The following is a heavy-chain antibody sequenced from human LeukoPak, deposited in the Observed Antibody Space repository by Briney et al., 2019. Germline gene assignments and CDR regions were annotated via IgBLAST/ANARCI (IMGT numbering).Heavy chain of an antibody. D-gene: IGHD3-10*01. CDR2: ISSSASTI. CDR1: GFTFSSYE. Sequence: GGSLRLSCAASGFTFSSYEMNWVRQAPGKGLEWISYISSSASTIYYADSVKGRFTISRDNAKNSLYLQMNSLRAEDTAVYYCARDYRDVLLWFGELSKWGQGTLVTVSS. CDR3: ARDYRDVLLWFGELSK. J-gene: IGHJ4*02. V-gene: IGHV3-48*03.